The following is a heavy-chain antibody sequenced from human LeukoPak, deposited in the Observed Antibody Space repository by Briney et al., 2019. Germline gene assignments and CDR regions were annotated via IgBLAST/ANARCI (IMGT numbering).Heavy chain of an antibody. Sequence: GGSLRLSCAASGFTFSSYGAHWVRHAPGKGLEGVAVISSDGIHKYYADSVKGRFTISRDNSKNTLYLQMTGLRAEDTAVYYCAKGGRSVAVTTLDSWGQGSLVTVSS. D-gene: IGHD3-22*01. CDR1: GFTFSSYG. V-gene: IGHV3-30*18. CDR3: AKGGRSVAVTTLDS. CDR2: ISSDGIHK. J-gene: IGHJ4*02.